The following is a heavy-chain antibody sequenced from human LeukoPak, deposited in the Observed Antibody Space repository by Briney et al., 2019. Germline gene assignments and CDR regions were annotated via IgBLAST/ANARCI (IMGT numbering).Heavy chain of an antibody. D-gene: IGHD2-15*01. CDR3: ARRVASSPYFEY. J-gene: IGHJ4*02. CDR1: GYSFTNYW. V-gene: IGHV5-51*01. Sequence: GESLKISCKGSGYSFTNYWIAWVRQMPGKGLEGMGIIYPGDSDTRYSPSFQGQVTISADKSINSAYLQWSSLKASDTAMYYCARRVASSPYFEYWGQGTLVTVSS. CDR2: IYPGDSDT.